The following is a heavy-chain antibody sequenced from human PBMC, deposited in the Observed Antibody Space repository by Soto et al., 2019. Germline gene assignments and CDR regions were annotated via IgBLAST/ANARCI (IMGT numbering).Heavy chain of an antibody. D-gene: IGHD3-10*01. Sequence: GGSLRLSCAASGFTFSSYSMNWVRQAPGKGLEWVSSISSSSSYIYYADSVKGRFTISRDNAKNSLYLQMNSLRAEDTAVYYCARDRRNGSGSYFVDPDYYGMDVWGQGTTVTVSS. V-gene: IGHV3-21*01. CDR2: ISSSSSYI. J-gene: IGHJ6*02. CDR3: ARDRRNGSGSYFVDPDYYGMDV. CDR1: GFTFSSYS.